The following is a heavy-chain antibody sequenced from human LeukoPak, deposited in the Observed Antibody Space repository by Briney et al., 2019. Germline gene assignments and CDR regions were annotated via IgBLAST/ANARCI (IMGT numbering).Heavy chain of an antibody. V-gene: IGHV3-9*03. Sequence: PGRSLRLSCVASGFTFDDYAMYWVRQAPGKGLEWVSGISWNSGNLGYADSVKGRFTISRDNAKNSLYLQMNSLGPEDMALYYCAKGPTYEFWRGPYMDVWGKGTTVTVSS. J-gene: IGHJ6*03. D-gene: IGHD3-3*01. CDR1: GFTFDDYA. CDR2: ISWNSGNL. CDR3: AKGPTYEFWRGPYMDV.